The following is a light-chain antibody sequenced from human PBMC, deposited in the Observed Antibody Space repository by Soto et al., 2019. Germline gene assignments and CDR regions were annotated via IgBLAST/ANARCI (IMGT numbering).Light chain of an antibody. CDR1: RSVSSSY. V-gene: IGKV3-20*01. J-gene: IGKJ1*01. CDR2: GAS. CDR3: HQYGSSPRT. Sequence: TVLTQSPGTRYLSPAERVTPSCSASRSVSSSYLAWYQQKPGQAPRLLIYGASSRATGIPDRFSGSGSGTDFTLTISRLEPEDFAVYYCHQYGSSPRTFGQGTKVDI.